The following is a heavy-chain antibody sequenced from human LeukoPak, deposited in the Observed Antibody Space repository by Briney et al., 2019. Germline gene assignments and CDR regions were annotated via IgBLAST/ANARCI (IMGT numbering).Heavy chain of an antibody. D-gene: IGHD2-15*01. CDR1: GYTFTSYG. CDR2: ISAYNGNT. Sequence: ASVKASCKASGYTFTSYGISWVRQAPGQGLEWMGWISAYNGNTNYAQKLQGRVTMTTDTSTSTAYMELRSLRSDDTAVYYCAREFLGYCSGGSCYRFDYWGQGTLVTVSS. V-gene: IGHV1-18*01. J-gene: IGHJ4*02. CDR3: AREFLGYCSGGSCYRFDY.